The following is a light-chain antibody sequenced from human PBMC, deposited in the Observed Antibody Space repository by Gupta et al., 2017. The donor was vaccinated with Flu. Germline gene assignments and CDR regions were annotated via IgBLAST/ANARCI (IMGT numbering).Light chain of an antibody. CDR3: QQEDSYPFI. J-gene: IGKJ4*01. CDR1: QDIRRY. Sequence: PSSLSASTGDRVTITCRASQDIRRYLAWSQQKPGQAPKLLIYGASTLQSGAPSRFSGSGSGTDFTLTVTYLQSEDFATYYCQQEDSYPFIFGGGTKVEV. CDR2: GAS. V-gene: IGKV1-8*01.